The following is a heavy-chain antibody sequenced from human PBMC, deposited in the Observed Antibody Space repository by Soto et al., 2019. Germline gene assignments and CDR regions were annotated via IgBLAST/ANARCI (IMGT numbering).Heavy chain of an antibody. V-gene: IGHV3-74*01. Sequence: PGGSLRLSCAASGFTLSGRSMHWVRQAPGKGLVWVSGIDNAGTDSTYADSVKGRFTSSRDNAKNTLYLQMNSLRVEDTAVYYCARGKAIFGVVIKVRDGNWFDPWGQGTLVTVSS. CDR2: IDNAGTDS. D-gene: IGHD3-3*01. J-gene: IGHJ5*02. CDR1: GFTLSGRS. CDR3: ARGKAIFGVVIKVRDGNWFDP.